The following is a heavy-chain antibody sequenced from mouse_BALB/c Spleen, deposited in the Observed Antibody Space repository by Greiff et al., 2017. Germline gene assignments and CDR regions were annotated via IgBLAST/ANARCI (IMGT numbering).Heavy chain of an antibody. CDR3: TRGRFPYFDY. CDR1: GYTFTSYW. Sequence: LQQPGSELVRPGASVKLSCKASGYTFTSYWMHWVKQRPGQGLEWIGNIYPGSGSTNYDEKFKSKATLTVDTSSSTAYMQLSSLTSEDSAVYYCTRGRFPYFDYWGQGTTLTVSS. J-gene: IGHJ2*01. V-gene: IGHV1S22*01. CDR2: IYPGSGST.